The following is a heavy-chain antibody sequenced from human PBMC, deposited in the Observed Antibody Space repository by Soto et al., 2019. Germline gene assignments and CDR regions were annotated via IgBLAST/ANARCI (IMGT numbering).Heavy chain of an antibody. CDR1: RYNLGAYY. V-gene: IGHV1-2*02. CDR2: MDPITGGT. CDR3: ARGRDAASQFYSPPGMDV. Sequence: ASVKVSCKASRYNLGAYYTYWVRQAPGRALEWVGLMDPITGGTDYEERLRDRVTMTRDTSINTAYMELRRLRSDDTAIYLCARGRDAASQFYSPPGMDVWGQGTTVTVSS. J-gene: IGHJ6*02. D-gene: IGHD2-15*01.